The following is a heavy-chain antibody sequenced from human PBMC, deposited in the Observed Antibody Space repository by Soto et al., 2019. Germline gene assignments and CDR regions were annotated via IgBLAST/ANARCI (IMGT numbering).Heavy chain of an antibody. CDR3: ARSPSSSWYGGGAFDI. D-gene: IGHD6-13*01. CDR2: IYHSGST. Sequence: PSETLSLTCTVSGGSTSSSNWWSWVRQPPGKGLEWIGEIYHSGSTNYNPSLQSRVTISVDKSENQFSLKMRSVTAADTAVYYCARSPSSSWYGGGAFDIWGQGTMVTFSS. V-gene: IGHV4-4*02. CDR1: GGSTSSSNW. J-gene: IGHJ3*02.